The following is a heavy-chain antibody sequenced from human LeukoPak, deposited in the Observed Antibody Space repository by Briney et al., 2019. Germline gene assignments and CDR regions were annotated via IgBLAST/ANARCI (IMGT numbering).Heavy chain of an antibody. CDR2: IYYSGST. J-gene: IGHJ4*02. CDR3: ARLNYYVDY. CDR1: GGSISSYY. D-gene: IGHD3-10*02. Sequence: SETLSLTCTVSGGSISSYYWSWIRQPPGKGLEWIGYIYYSGSTNYNPSLKSRVTISVDTSKNQFSLKLSSVTAADTAVYYCARLNYYVDYWGQGTLVTVPS. V-gene: IGHV4-59*08.